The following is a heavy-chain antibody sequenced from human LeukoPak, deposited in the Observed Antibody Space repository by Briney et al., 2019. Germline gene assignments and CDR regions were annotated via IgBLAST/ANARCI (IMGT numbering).Heavy chain of an antibody. J-gene: IGHJ4*02. CDR1: GFTFSPYA. CDR3: GRGSGSPDY. Sequence: GGSLRLSCAASGFTFSPYAMNWVRQAPGKGLEWVSYISSSSSAIYYADSVKGRFTISRDNAKNSLDLQMNSLRAEDTAVYYCGRGSGSPDYWGQGTLVTVSS. D-gene: IGHD1-26*01. CDR2: ISSSSSAI. V-gene: IGHV3-48*01.